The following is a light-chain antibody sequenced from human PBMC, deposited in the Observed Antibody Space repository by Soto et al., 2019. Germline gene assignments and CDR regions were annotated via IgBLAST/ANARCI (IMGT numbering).Light chain of an antibody. J-gene: IGKJ3*01. CDR1: QNIGIY. Sequence: EVVLTQSPAILSLSPGESGTLSCRASQNIGIYLVWYQQRPGQAPRLLFYDASVRATGIPARFNGSGSGTDFTLSITGLEPEDSAVSSCQQRVNWPSGFFTFGPGTKVEIK. CDR2: DAS. V-gene: IGKV3-11*01. CDR3: QQRVNWPSGFFT.